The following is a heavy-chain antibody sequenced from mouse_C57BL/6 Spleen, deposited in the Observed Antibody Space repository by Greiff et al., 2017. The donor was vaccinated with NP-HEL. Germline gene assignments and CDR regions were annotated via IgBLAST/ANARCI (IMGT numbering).Heavy chain of an antibody. CDR2: INPGSGGT. D-gene: IGHD2-4*01. CDR1: GYAFTNYL. Sequence: VQLQQSGAELVRPGTSVKVSCKASGYAFTNYLIEWVKQRPGQGLEWIGVINPGSGGTNYNEKFKGKATLTADKSSSTAYMQLSSLTSEDSAVYFCARSYYDRRGDWGAMDYWGQGTSVTVSS. V-gene: IGHV1-54*01. CDR3: ARSYYDRRGDWGAMDY. J-gene: IGHJ4*01.